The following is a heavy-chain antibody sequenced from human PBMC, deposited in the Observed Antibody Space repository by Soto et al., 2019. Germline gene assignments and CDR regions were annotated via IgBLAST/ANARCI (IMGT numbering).Heavy chain of an antibody. CDR2: ISSSGSTI. D-gene: IGHD6-6*01. Sequence: GGSLRLSCAASGFTFSDYYMSWIRQAPGKGLEWVSYISSSGSTIYYADSVKGRFTISRDNAKNSLYLQMNSLRAEDTAVYYCARDRRSRGSSSEYNWFDPWGQGTLVTVSS. V-gene: IGHV3-11*01. CDR1: GFTFSDYY. CDR3: ARDRRSRGSSSEYNWFDP. J-gene: IGHJ5*02.